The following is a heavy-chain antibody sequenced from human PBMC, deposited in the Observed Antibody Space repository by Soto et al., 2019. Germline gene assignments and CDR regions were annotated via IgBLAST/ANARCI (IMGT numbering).Heavy chain of an antibody. J-gene: IGHJ6*02. D-gene: IGHD1-26*01. CDR1: GFTFNSYG. Sequence: QVQLVESGGVVVQPGRSLRLSCAASGFTFNSYGMHWVRQGPGNGLEWVAFISYDSTTTYYADSVKGRFTISRDTSNSALYVQMNSLTGEDTAVYYCARTRSAWSDFHYYSLDVGGQGTTFTVSS. V-gene: IGHV3-30*03. CDR2: ISYDSTTT. CDR3: ARTRSAWSDFHYYSLDV.